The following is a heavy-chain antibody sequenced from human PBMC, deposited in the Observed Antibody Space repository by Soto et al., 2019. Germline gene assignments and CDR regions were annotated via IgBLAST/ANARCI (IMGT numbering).Heavy chain of an antibody. CDR2: TYYRSKWYN. CDR1: GDSVSSNSAA. Sequence: PSQTLSLTCAISGDSVSSNSAAWNWIRQSPSRGLEWLGRTYYRSKWYNDYAVSVKSRITINPDTSKNQFSLQLNSVTPEDTAMYYCASQTGKISTGGNFGLAFDIWGQGTMVTVS. D-gene: IGHD2-8*02. J-gene: IGHJ3*02. V-gene: IGHV6-1*01. CDR3: ASQTGKISTGGNFGLAFDI.